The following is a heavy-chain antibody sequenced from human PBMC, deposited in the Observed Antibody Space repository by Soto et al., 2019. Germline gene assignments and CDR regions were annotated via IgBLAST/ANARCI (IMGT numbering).Heavy chain of an antibody. J-gene: IGHJ5*02. CDR3: ARETFRASSFDP. D-gene: IGHD3-16*01. CDR2: IYYSGST. CDR1: GGSISSGDYY. Sequence: SETLSLTCTVSGGSISSGDYYWSWIRQPPGKGLEWIGYIYYSGSTYYNPSLKSRVTISVDTSKNQFSLKLSSVTAADTAVYYCARETFRASSFDPWGQGTLVTVSS. V-gene: IGHV4-30-4*01.